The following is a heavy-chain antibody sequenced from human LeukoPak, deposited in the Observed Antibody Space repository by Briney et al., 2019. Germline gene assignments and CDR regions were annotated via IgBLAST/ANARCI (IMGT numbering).Heavy chain of an antibody. Sequence: PGGSLRLSCAASDVMSWAHQATGKGLEWVSGINWDGGSTGYADSVKGGFTISKDNAKNFLYLQMNSLRAEDTALYYCARTVSSAGWSDDAFDIWGQGTMVTVSS. J-gene: IGHJ3*02. CDR2: INWDGGST. CDR1: DV. D-gene: IGHD6-19*01. V-gene: IGHV3-20*04. CDR3: ARTVSSAGWSDDAFDI.